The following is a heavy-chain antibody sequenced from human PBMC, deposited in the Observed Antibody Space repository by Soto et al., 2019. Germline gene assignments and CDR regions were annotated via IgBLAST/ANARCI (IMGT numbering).Heavy chain of an antibody. CDR3: AKGSMATASCLCF. Sequence: QVQLVESEGGVVQPGRSLRLSCAASGFTFSSYGMHWVRQAPGKGLEWVAVISYDGSNKYYADSVKGRFTISRDNSKSSLYLQMNSLRAEDTAVYYCAKGSMATASCLCFWGQGTLVTVSS. V-gene: IGHV3-30*18. CDR1: GFTFSSYG. D-gene: IGHD5-12*01. J-gene: IGHJ4*02. CDR2: ISYDGSNK.